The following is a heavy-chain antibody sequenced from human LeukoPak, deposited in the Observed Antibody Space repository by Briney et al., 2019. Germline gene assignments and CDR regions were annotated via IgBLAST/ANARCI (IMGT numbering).Heavy chain of an antibody. CDR3: AKQVGATLDYYYYYMDA. CDR1: GFTFSIYG. CDR2: ISGSGGST. D-gene: IGHD1-26*01. Sequence: GGSLRLSCAASGFTFSIYGMSWVRQAPGKGLDWVSAISGSGGSTYYADSVKGRFTISRDNSKNTLFLQMNSLRAEDTAVYYCAKQVGATLDYYYYYMDAWGKGTTVTVS. J-gene: IGHJ6*03. V-gene: IGHV3-23*01.